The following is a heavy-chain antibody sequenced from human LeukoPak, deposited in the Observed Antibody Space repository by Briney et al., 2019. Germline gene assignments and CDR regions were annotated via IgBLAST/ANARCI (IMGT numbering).Heavy chain of an antibody. CDR1: GGTFSSYA. V-gene: IGHV1-69*13. J-gene: IGHJ4*02. CDR3: ATDQSMGATFDY. D-gene: IGHD1-26*01. Sequence: GASVKVSCKASGGTFSSYAISWVRQAPGQGLEWMGGIIPIFGTANYAQKFQGRVTITADESTSTAYMELSSLRSEDTAVYYCATDQSMGATFDYWGQGTLVTVSS. CDR2: IIPIFGTA.